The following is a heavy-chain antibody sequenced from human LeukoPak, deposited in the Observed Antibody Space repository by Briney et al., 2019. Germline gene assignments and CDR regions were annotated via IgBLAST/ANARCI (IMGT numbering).Heavy chain of an antibody. D-gene: IGHD3-3*01. V-gene: IGHV4-61*02. CDR2: IYTSGST. J-gene: IGHJ5*02. CDR1: GGSISSGSYY. Sequence: SETLSLTCTVSGGSISSGSYYWSWIRQPAGKGLEWIGRIYTSGSTNYNPSPKSRVTISVDTSKNQFSLKLSSVTAADTAVYYCARESGRPFWSGYYNPWGQGTLVTVSS. CDR3: ARESGRPFWSGYYNP.